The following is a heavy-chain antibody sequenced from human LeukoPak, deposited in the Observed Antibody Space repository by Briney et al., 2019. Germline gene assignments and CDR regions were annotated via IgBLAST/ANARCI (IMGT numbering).Heavy chain of an antibody. D-gene: IGHD3-10*01. CDR3: ARGSDRSFDY. J-gene: IGHJ4*02. Sequence: SETLSLTCAVSGGSISSGGYCWGWVRQPPGKGLEWSGYIYHSGSTYYNPSLKSRVTISVDRSKNQFSLKLSSVPAADTAVYYCARGSDRSFDYWGQGTLVTVSS. CDR1: GGSISSGGYC. CDR2: IYHSGST. V-gene: IGHV4-30-2*01.